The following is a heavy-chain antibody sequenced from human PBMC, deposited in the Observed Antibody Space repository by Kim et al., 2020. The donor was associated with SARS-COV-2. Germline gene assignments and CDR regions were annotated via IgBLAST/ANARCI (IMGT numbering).Heavy chain of an antibody. CDR1: GFTFRTYW. CDR3: VRDQGYTTFDF. D-gene: IGHD6-13*01. Sequence: GGSLRLSCVASGFTFRTYWMSWVRQIPGKGLELVANLNQDESEKYYVDSVKGRFTISRDNAKNSLYLQMNNLRAEDTAVYYCVRDQGYTTFDFWGQGTPVT. CDR2: LNQDESEK. J-gene: IGHJ4*02. V-gene: IGHV3-7*01.